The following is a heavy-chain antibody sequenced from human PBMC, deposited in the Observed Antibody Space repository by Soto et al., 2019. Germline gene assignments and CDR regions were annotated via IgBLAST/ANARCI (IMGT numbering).Heavy chain of an antibody. V-gene: IGHV1-8*01. J-gene: IGHJ6*02. CDR1: GYTFTSYD. Sequence: GASVKVSCKASGYTFTSYDINWVRQATGQGLEWMGWMNPNSGNTGYAQKFQGRVTITADESTSTAYMELSSLRSEDTAVYYCARQWAIFGVVAYYYGMDVWGQGTTVTVSS. CDR3: ARQWAIFGVVAYYYGMDV. D-gene: IGHD3-3*01. CDR2: MNPNSGNT.